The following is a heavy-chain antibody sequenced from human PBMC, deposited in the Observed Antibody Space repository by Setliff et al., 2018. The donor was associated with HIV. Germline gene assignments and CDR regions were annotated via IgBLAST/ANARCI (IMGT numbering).Heavy chain of an antibody. D-gene: IGHD3-10*01. J-gene: IGHJ4*02. CDR2: IRSKVYGGTT. Sequence: SCKASGYTFTGYYVHWFRQAPGKGLEWVAFIRSKVYGGTTEYAASVKGRFAILRDDSTSIAYLQMNSLKTEDTGVYYCSRSLGSYFDSAGYLRYFDYWGQGTQVTVSS. CDR1: GYTFTGYY. CDR3: SRSLGSYFDSAGYLRYFDY. V-gene: IGHV3-49*03.